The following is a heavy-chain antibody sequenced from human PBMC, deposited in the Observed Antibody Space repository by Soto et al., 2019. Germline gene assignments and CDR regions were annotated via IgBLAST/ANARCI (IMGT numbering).Heavy chain of an antibody. V-gene: IGHV4-30-4*01. CDR1: GGSISSADHY. CDR2: IYYSGSN. D-gene: IGHD6-6*01. CDR3: ARELDPTNDDYCGMDV. Sequence: QVQLQESGPGLVKPSQTLSLTCTVSGGSISSADHYWSWIRQPPGKGLEWIGYIYYSGSNYYSPSLKSRATISVDTSKNQFSLRLKSVTAADTAVYYCARELDPTNDDYCGMDVWGQGTTVAVSS. J-gene: IGHJ6*02.